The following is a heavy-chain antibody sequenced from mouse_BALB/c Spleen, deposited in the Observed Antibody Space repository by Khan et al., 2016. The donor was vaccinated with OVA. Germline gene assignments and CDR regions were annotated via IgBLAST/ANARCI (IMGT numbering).Heavy chain of an antibody. CDR1: GYTFTSYV. D-gene: IGHD1-1*01. V-gene: IGHV1S136*01. J-gene: IGHJ3*01. CDR2: INPYNDGT. Sequence: DVKLQESGPELVKPGASVKMSCKASGYTFTSYVMHWVKQKPGQGLEWIGYINPYNDGTKYNEKFKGKATLTSDKSSSTAYMELSSLTSEDSAVYYCARRDYYGSSSFAYWDQGTLVTVSA. CDR3: ARRDYYGSSSFAY.